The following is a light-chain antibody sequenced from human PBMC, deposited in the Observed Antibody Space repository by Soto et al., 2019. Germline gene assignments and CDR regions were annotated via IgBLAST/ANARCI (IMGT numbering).Light chain of an antibody. CDR3: QQYNYWPPVT. J-gene: IGKJ4*02. CDR1: QTISYN. CDR2: GAS. V-gene: IGKV3-15*01. Sequence: EIVMTQSPVTLSLSPGDTATLSCRASQTISYNLAWYQQKPGQAPRLLIYGASTRAPGIPARFSGSGSGTEYTLTISSLQSEDFAIYYCQQYNYWPPVTFGGGTRVEIK.